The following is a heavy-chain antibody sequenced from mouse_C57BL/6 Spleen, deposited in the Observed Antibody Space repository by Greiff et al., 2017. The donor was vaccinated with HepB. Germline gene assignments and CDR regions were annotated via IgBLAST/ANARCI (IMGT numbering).Heavy chain of an antibody. V-gene: IGHV5-12*01. CDR2: ISNGGGST. CDR1: GFTFSDYY. D-gene: IGHD2-4*01. J-gene: IGHJ4*01. Sequence: EVKLQESGGGLVQPGGSLKLSCAASGFTFSDYYMYWVRQTPEKRLEWVAYISNGGGSTYYPDTVKGRFTISRDNAKNTLYLQMSRLKSEDTAMYYCARQGSTMITTGAMDYWGQGTSVTVSS. CDR3: ARQGSTMITTGAMDY.